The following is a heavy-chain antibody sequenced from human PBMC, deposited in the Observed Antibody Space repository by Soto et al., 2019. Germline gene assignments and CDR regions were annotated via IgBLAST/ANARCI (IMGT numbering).Heavy chain of an antibody. CDR3: ARVAAGPINFDY. V-gene: IGHV1-69*12. Sequence: QVQLVQSGAEVKKPGSSVKVACKASGGTFSSYAISWVRQAPGEGLEWMGGIIPIFGTANYAQKFQGRVTITADESTSTAYMELSSLRSVDTAVYYCARVAAGPINFDYWGQGTLVTVSS. D-gene: IGHD6-13*01. CDR2: IIPIFGTA. CDR1: GGTFSSYA. J-gene: IGHJ4*02.